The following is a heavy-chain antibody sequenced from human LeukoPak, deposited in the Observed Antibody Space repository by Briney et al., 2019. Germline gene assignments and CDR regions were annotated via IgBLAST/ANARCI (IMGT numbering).Heavy chain of an antibody. CDR3: ATLYGSGSPFQY. V-gene: IGHV3-30*02. CDR1: GFTFSSYG. J-gene: IGHJ4*02. D-gene: IGHD3-10*01. Sequence: PGGSLRLSCAASGFTFSSYGMHWVRQAPGKGLEWVAFIRYDGSNKYYADSVKGRFTISRDNSKNTLYLQMNSLRAEDTAVYYCATLYGSGSPFQYWGQGTLVTVSS. CDR2: IRYDGSNK.